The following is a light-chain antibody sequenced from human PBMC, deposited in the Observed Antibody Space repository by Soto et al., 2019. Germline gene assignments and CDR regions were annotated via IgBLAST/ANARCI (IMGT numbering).Light chain of an antibody. V-gene: IGLV2-14*01. Sequence: QSAVTQPASVSGSPGQSITISCTGTSSDAGGYDYVSWYQQYPGKAPRLIIYEVSNRPSGVSNRFSGSKSGNTASLTISGLRAEDEGDYFCSSYTGTSALILFGGGTKVTVL. CDR1: SSDAGGYDY. J-gene: IGLJ2*01. CDR2: EVS. CDR3: SSYTGTSALIL.